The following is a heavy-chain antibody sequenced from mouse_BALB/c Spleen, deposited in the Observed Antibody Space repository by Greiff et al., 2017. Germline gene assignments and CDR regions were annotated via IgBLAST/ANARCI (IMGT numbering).Heavy chain of an antibody. Sequence: EVHPVESGGGLVQPGGSRKLSCAASGFTFSSFGMHWVRQAPEKGLEWVAYISSGSSTIYYADTVKGRFTISRDNPKNTLFLQMTSLRSEDTAMYYCARRGGSSSMDYWGQGTSVTVSS. V-gene: IGHV5-17*02. CDR2: ISSGSSTI. CDR1: GFTFSSFG. CDR3: ARRGGSSSMDY. D-gene: IGHD1-1*01. J-gene: IGHJ4*01.